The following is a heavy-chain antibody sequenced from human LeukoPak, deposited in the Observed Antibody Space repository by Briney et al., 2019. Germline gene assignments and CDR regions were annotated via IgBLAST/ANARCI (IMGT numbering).Heavy chain of an antibody. J-gene: IGHJ4*02. CDR2: IYYSGST. D-gene: IGHD3-22*01. Sequence: SETLSLTCTVSGGSISSYYWSWIRQPPGKGLEWIGYIYYSGSTNYNPSLKSRVTISVDTSKNQFSLKLSSVTAADTAVYYCARQDDSSGYSYWGQGTLVTVSS. V-gene: IGHV4-59*08. CDR3: ARQDDSSGYSY. CDR1: GGSISSYY.